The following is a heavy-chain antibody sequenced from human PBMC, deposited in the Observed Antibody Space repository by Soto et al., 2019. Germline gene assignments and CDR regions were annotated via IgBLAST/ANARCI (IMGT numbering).Heavy chain of an antibody. V-gene: IGHV3-7*01. CDR3: ARDARYCSGGSCAMFYDYGMDV. CDR2: IKQDGSEK. CDR1: GFTFSSYW. D-gene: IGHD2-15*01. Sequence: GGSLRLSCAASGFTFSSYWMSWVRQAPGKGLEWVANIKQDGSEKYYVDSVKGRFTISRDNAKNSLYLQMNSLRAEDTAVYYCARDARYCSGGSCAMFYDYGMDVWGQGTTVTVSS. J-gene: IGHJ6*02.